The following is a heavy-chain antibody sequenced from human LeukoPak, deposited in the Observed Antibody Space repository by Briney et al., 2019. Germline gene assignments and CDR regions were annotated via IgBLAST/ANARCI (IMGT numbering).Heavy chain of an antibody. J-gene: IGHJ3*02. CDR3: ARGPYSYDSSGAFDI. CDR2: ISSSGST. D-gene: IGHD3-22*01. V-gene: IGHV4-61*02. CDR1: GDSISSGDYY. Sequence: SETLSLTCTVAGDSISSGDYYWSWIRQPAGKGLEWMGRISSSGSTNYNPSLKSRVTISVDTSKNQFSLKLSSVTAADTAVYFCARGPYSYDSSGAFDIWGQGTMVTVSS.